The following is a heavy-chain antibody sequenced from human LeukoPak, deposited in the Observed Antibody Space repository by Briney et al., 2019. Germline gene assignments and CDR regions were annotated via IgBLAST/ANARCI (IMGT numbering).Heavy chain of an antibody. Sequence: GGSLRLSCGASGFSVSSNYMSWVRQAPGKGLEWVGRSKSQTDGGTTDYAAPVKGRFTISRDDSKNTLCLQINSLKTEDTAVYYCTTEYGYFSYWGQGTQVTVSS. CDR3: TTEYGYFSY. J-gene: IGHJ4*02. V-gene: IGHV3-15*01. CDR1: GFSVSSNY. CDR2: SKSQTDGGTT. D-gene: IGHD2-8*01.